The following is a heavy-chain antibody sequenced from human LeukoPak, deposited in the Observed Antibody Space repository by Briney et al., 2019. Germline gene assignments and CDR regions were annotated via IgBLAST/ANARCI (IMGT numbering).Heavy chain of an antibody. Sequence: ASVKVSCKASGYTFTSYGISWVRQAPGQGLEWMGWISAYSGDTNYAQKFQGRVTITADESTSTAYMELSSLRSEDTAVYYCARGPYYYGSGSYYRIDYWGQGTLVTVSS. CDR3: ARGPYYYGSGSYYRIDY. V-gene: IGHV1-18*01. J-gene: IGHJ4*02. CDR1: GYTFTSYG. CDR2: ISAYSGDT. D-gene: IGHD3-10*01.